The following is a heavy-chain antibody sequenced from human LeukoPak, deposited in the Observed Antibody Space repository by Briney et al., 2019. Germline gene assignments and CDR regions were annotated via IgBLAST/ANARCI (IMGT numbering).Heavy chain of an antibody. CDR1: GYTFTSYA. V-gene: IGHV1-3*01. CDR3: ARAAIAAALYFDY. Sequence: GASVKVSCKASGYTFTSYAMRWVRQAPGQRLEWMGWINAGNGNTKYSQKFQGRVTITRDTSASTAYMELSSLRSEDTAVYYCARAAIAAALYFDYWGQGTLVTVSS. D-gene: IGHD6-13*01. J-gene: IGHJ4*02. CDR2: INAGNGNT.